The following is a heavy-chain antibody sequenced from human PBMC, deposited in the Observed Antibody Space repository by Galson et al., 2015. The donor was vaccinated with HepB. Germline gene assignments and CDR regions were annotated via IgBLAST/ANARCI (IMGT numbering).Heavy chain of an antibody. CDR3: ARGKTELGTGQDYDFWSGYYIRHAFDI. Sequence: SLRLSCAASGFTFSSYSMNWVRRAPGKGPEWVSSISSSSSYIYYADSVKGRFTISRDNAKNSLYLQMNSLRAEDTAVYYCARGKTELGTGQDYDFWSGYYIRHAFDIWGQGTMVTVSS. D-gene: IGHD3-3*01. V-gene: IGHV3-21*01. CDR1: GFTFSSYS. J-gene: IGHJ3*02. CDR2: ISSSSSYI.